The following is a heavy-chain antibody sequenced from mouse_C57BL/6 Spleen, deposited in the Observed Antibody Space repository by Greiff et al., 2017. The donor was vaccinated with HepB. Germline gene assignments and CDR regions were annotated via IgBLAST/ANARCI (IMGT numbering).Heavy chain of an antibody. Sequence: QVQLRQPGAELVKPGASVKLSCKASGYTFTSYWMQWVKQRPGQGLEWIGEIDPSDSYTNYNQKFKGKATLTVDTSSSTAYMQLSSLTSEDSAVYYCARKTGTGAMDYWGQGTSVTVSS. CDR1: GYTFTSYW. J-gene: IGHJ4*01. CDR3: ARKTGTGAMDY. CDR2: IDPSDSYT. V-gene: IGHV1-50*01. D-gene: IGHD4-1*01.